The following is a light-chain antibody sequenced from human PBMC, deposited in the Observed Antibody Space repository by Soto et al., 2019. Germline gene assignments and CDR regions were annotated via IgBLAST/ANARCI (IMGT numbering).Light chain of an antibody. CDR2: LAS. V-gene: IGKV4-1*01. CDR1: QSVLYSPNNKNY. J-gene: IGKJ4*01. Sequence: DIVMTQSPDSLAVSLGERATINCKSSQSVLYSPNNKNYLAWYQQKPGQPPKLLIYLASTRESGVPDRFSGSGSGTDFPLTISSLQAEDVAVYYCQQYYRTPLTFGGGTKVEIK. CDR3: QQYYRTPLT.